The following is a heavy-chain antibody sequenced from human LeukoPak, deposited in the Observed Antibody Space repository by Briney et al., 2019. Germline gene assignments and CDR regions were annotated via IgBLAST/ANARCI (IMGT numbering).Heavy chain of an antibody. CDR3: ARGRGYSYGNVYFDY. J-gene: IGHJ4*02. V-gene: IGHV3-53*01. CDR2: IYSGGST. CDR1: GFTVSSNY. Sequence: GGSLRLSCAASGFTVSSNYMSWVRQAPGKGLEWVSVIYSGGSTYYADSVKGRFTISRDNSKNTLYLQMNSLRAEDTAVYYCARGRGYSYGNVYFDYWGQGTLVTVSS. D-gene: IGHD5-18*01.